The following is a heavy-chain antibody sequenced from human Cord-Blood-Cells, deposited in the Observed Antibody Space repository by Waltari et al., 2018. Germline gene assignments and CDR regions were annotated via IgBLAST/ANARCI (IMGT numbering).Heavy chain of an antibody. CDR1: GFTVSSHY. J-gene: IGHJ4*02. D-gene: IGHD1-1*01. Sequence: EVQLVESGGGLIQPGGSLRLSCAASGFTVSSHYMSWVRQAPGKGLEWVSVIYSGGSTYYADSVKGRFTISRDNSKNTLYLQMNSLRAEDTAVYYCARGEYNWNDGGVYWGQGTLVTVSS. CDR3: ARGEYNWNDGGVY. CDR2: IYSGGST. V-gene: IGHV3-53*01.